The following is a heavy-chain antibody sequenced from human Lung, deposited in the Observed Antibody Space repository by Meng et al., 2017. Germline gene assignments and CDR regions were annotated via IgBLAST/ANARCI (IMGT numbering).Heavy chain of an antibody. J-gene: IGHJ1*01. D-gene: IGHD1-1*01. CDR2: INRDGTKP. CDR3: TNDRLNH. V-gene: IGHV3-74*01. CDR1: GFTFTDHW. Sequence: GQLVEVGGCLVPHGGSLRLSCAASGFTFTDHWSHWDRQGPGKGLVWVSRINRDGTKPTYADSVKGRFTISRDNAKNTLYLQMNNLRAEDTAFYYCTNDRLNHWGQGALVTVSS.